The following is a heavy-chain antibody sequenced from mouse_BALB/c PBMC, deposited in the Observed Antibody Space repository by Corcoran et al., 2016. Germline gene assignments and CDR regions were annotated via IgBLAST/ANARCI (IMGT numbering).Heavy chain of an antibody. J-gene: IGHJ3*01. CDR2: IDPANGNT. D-gene: IGHD2-14*01. Sequence: EDQLQPSGAELVKPGASVKLSCTASGFNIKDTYKHWVKQRPEQGLGWIGRIDPANGNTKYDPKFQGKATITADTSSNTAYLQLSSLTSEDTAVYYCAKVRLLAYWGQGTLVTVSA. CDR3: AKVRLLAY. CDR1: GFNIKDTY. V-gene: IGHV14-3*02.